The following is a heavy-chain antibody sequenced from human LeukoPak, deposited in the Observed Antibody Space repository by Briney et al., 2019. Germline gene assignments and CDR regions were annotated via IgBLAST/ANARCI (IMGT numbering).Heavy chain of an antibody. CDR3: ARDLPRIVGATRNRYWFDP. CDR1: GYTFTSYE. J-gene: IGHJ5*02. Sequence: ASVKVSCKASGYTFTSYEINWVRQAPGQGLEWMGWISAYNGNTNYAQKLQGRVTMTTDTSTSTAYMELRSLRSDDTAVYYCARDLPRIVGATRNRYWFDPWGQGTLVTVSS. CDR2: ISAYNGNT. V-gene: IGHV1-18*01. D-gene: IGHD1-26*01.